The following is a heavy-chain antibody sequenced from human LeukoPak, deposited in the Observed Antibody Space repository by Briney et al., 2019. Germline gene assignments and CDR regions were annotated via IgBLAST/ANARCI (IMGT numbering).Heavy chain of an antibody. D-gene: IGHD1-1*01. CDR3: ARSTPPIGRSTYYFDY. Sequence: GGSLRLSCAASGFTFSRYSMNWVRQAPGKGLEWVSVIYSSGTTYYADSVKGRFTISRDNSKNTLYLQMNSLRAEDTAVYYCARSTPPIGRSTYYFDYWGQGTLVTVSS. J-gene: IGHJ4*02. CDR2: IYSSGTT. V-gene: IGHV3-53*01. CDR1: GFTFSRYS.